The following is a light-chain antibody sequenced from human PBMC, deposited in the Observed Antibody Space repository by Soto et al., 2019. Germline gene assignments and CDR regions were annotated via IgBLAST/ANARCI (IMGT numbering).Light chain of an antibody. J-gene: IGKJ5*01. V-gene: IGKV3-15*01. Sequence: EIVMTQSPATLSVSPGERATLSCRASQSVSTNLAWYQQKPGQAPRLLIYDASTRATGLPARFSCSGSGTEFTLTISSLQSEDFGVYYCQQYNNWPITFGQGTRLEI. CDR1: QSVSTN. CDR3: QQYNNWPIT. CDR2: DAS.